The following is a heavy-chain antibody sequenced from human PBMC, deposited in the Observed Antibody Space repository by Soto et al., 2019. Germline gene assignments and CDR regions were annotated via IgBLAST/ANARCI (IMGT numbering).Heavy chain of an antibody. CDR1: GYTSSSYY. V-gene: IGHV1-46*03. D-gene: IGHD2-21*02. Sequence: ASLKASCKAFGYTSSSYYMNWVPQAPGKGLEWLGIINPSGGYTNNEQRSLGKVTMTSDTYTSTVHMELGSLTSEDTAVYYFARGVGIVVVTARYEHLGQRTLVTVSS. CDR2: INPSGGYT. J-gene: IGHJ4*02. CDR3: ARGVGIVVVTARYEH.